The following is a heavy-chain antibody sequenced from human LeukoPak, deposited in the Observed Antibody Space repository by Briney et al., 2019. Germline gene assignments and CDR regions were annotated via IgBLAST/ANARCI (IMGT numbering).Heavy chain of an antibody. D-gene: IGHD5-18*01. CDR3: ARGGYSYGYETLAPDY. CDR1: GGSISSGSYY. V-gene: IGHV4-61*02. CDR2: IYTSGST. Sequence: SETLSLTCTVSGGSISSGSYYWSWIRQPAGKGLEWIGRIYTSGSTNYNPSLKSRVTISVDTSKNQFSLKLSSVTAADTAVYYCARGGYSYGYETLAPDYWGQGTLVTVSS. J-gene: IGHJ4*02.